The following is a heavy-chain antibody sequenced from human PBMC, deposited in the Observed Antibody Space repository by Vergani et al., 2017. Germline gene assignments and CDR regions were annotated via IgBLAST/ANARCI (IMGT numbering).Heavy chain of an antibody. CDR3: ASSLRIRQSWWFDP. CDR2: IDTSGST. J-gene: IGHJ5*02. Sequence: QVQLQESGPGLVKPSQTLSLTCTVSGGSISSGSYYWSWIRQPAGKGLEWIGRIDTSGSTNYNPALKSRVTISVDTSKNQFSLKLSSVTAADTAVYYCASSLRIRQSWWFDPWGQGTLVTVSS. CDR1: GGSISSGSYY. V-gene: IGHV4-61*02. D-gene: IGHD3-10*01.